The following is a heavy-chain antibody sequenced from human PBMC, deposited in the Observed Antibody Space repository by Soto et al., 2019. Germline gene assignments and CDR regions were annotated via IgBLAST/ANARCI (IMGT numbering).Heavy chain of an antibody. CDR1: GFTFSSYG. D-gene: IGHD6-13*01. V-gene: IGHV3-33*01. Sequence: GGSLRLSCAASGFTFSSYGMHWVRQAPGKGLEWVAVIWYDGSNKYYADSVKGRFTISRDNSKNTLYLQMNSLRAEDTAVYYCARRRIAAESYYYYYMDVWGKGTTVTVSS. J-gene: IGHJ6*03. CDR3: ARRRIAAESYYYYYMDV. CDR2: IWYDGSNK.